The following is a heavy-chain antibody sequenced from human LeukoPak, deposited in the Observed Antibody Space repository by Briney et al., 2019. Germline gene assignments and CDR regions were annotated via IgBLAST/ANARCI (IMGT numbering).Heavy chain of an antibody. D-gene: IGHD4-17*01. J-gene: IGHJ4*02. CDR3: ARGGVTTSQTNDY. V-gene: IGHV4-34*01. CDR1: GGSFSGYY. CDR2: INHSGST. Sequence: SETLSLTCAVYGGSFSGYYWSWIRQPPGKGLEWIGEINHSGSTNYNPSLKSRVTISVDTSKNQFSLKLSSVTAADTAVYYCARGGVTTSQTNDYWGQGTLVTVSS.